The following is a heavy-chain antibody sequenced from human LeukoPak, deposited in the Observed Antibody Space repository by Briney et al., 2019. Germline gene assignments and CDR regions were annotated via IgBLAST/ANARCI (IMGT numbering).Heavy chain of an antibody. D-gene: IGHD4-23*01. CDR3: ARDTTVASGMQH. CDR1: GGSLSTYP. Sequence: SETLSLTCSVSGGSLSTYPWSWVRQSPGKRQEWIGYIYYGGTTNYNPSLKSRVTISADTAKNQFSLRLRSVTAADTAIYYCARDTTVASGMQHWGQGTLVTVSS. V-gene: IGHV4-59*01. J-gene: IGHJ4*02. CDR2: IYYGGTT.